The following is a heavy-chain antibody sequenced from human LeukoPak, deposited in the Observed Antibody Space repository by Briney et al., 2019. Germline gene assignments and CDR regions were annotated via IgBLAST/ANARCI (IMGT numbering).Heavy chain of an antibody. CDR2: IIPSFGTA. V-gene: IGHV1-69*13. D-gene: IGHD5-18*01. CDR1: LCTFSNYA. J-gene: IGHJ4*02. CDR3: ARASSDDTAMATPFAY. Sequence: SVNVSFKASLCTFSNYAINWVRQAPGQGLEGMGGIIPSFGTANYQQKFQGRVTNPPDETTRTPNITLNNLTAKDTAVYYCARASSDDTAMATPFAYWGEGTLVTVSS.